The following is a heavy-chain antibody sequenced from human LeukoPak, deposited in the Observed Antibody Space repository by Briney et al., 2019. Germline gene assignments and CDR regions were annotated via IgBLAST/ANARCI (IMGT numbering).Heavy chain of an antibody. CDR1: GGSISSYY. J-gene: IGHJ4*02. CDR3: ARLDATPRGITGTAFDY. V-gene: IGHV4-59*08. D-gene: IGHD1-20*01. Sequence: NPSETLSLTCTVSGGSISSYYWSWVRQPPGKGLEWIGYIYYSGSTNYNPSLKSRVTISVDTSKNQFSLKLSSVTAADTAVYYCARLDATPRGITGTAFDYWGQGTLVTVSS. CDR2: IYYSGST.